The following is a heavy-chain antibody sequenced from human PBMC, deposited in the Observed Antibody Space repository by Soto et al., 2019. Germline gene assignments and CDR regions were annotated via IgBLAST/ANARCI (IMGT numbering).Heavy chain of an antibody. CDR3: AKDIPSSGWYFDY. D-gene: IGHD6-19*01. V-gene: IGHV3-9*01. CDR2: ISWNSGSI. Sequence: PWGSMRLSCAASGFTFDDYAMHWVRKAPGKGLEWVSGISWNSGSIGYADSVKGRFTISRDNAKNSLYLQMNSLRAEDTALYYCAKDIPSSGWYFDYWGQGTLVTVSS. J-gene: IGHJ4*02. CDR1: GFTFDDYA.